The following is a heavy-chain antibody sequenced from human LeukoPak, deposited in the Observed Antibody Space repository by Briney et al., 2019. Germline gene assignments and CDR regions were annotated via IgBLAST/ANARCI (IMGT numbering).Heavy chain of an antibody. V-gene: IGHV4-39*01. CDR3: ARQTGSGLFILP. D-gene: IGHD3/OR15-3a*01. Sequence: SETLSLTCTVSDGSISSSSYYWGWIRQPPGQGLEWIGTIYYSGSTYYNPSLKSRVTISVDTSKNQFSLRLTSVTAADTAVYYCARQTGSGLFILPGGQGTLVTVSS. J-gene: IGHJ4*02. CDR1: DGSISSSSYY. CDR2: IYYSGST.